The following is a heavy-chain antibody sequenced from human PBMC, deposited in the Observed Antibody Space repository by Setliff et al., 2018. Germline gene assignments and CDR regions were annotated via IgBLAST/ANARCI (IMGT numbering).Heavy chain of an antibody. J-gene: IGHJ4*02. Sequence: SETLSLTCTVSGGSISSGDYYWSWIRQPPGKGLEWIGYIYYSGSTYYNPSLKSRVTISVDTSKNQFSLKLSSVTAADTAVYYCARAVGVANPYYYDSSGYSSFDCWGQGTLVTVSS. D-gene: IGHD3-22*01. V-gene: IGHV4-30-4*08. CDR1: GGSISSGDYY. CDR2: IYYSGST. CDR3: ARAVGVANPYYYDSSGYSSFDC.